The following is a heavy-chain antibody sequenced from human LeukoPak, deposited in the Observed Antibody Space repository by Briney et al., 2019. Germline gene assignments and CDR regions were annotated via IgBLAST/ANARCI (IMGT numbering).Heavy chain of an antibody. Sequence: GGSLRLSCAASGVTFSSYWMSWGRQAPGKGLVWVANIQQVGSEKYYVDSVKGRFTISRDNAKNSLYLQMNSLRAEDTAVYYCAKLLSNSGRFLYWGQGTLVTVSS. J-gene: IGHJ4*02. CDR2: IQQVGSEK. V-gene: IGHV3-7*01. D-gene: IGHD4-23*01. CDR3: AKLLSNSGRFLY. CDR1: GVTFSSYW.